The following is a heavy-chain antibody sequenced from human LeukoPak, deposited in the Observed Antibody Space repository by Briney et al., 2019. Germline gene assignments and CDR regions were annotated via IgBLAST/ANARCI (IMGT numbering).Heavy chain of an antibody. D-gene: IGHD5-24*01. CDR3: AREGDGYNGVFDY. V-gene: IGHV1-2*02. CDR2: INPNSGGT. Sequence: ASVKVSCKASGYTFTGYYMHWVRQAPGQGLEWMGWINPNSGGTNYAQKFQGRVTMTRDTSISTAYMELSRLRSDDTAVYYCAREGDGYNGVFDYWGQGTLVTVSS. CDR1: GYTFTGYY. J-gene: IGHJ4*02.